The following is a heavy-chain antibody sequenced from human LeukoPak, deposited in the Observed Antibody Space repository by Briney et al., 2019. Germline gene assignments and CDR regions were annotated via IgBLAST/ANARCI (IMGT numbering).Heavy chain of an antibody. J-gene: IGHJ4*02. Sequence: PGGSLRLSCAASGFTFSSSAMSWVRQAPGKGLEWIGSIYHSGSTYYNPSLKSRVTISVDTSKNQFSLKLSSVTAADTAVYYCARDRPYYYDSSGYYFDYWGQGTLVTVSS. CDR3: ARDRPYYYDSSGYYFDY. V-gene: IGHV4-38-2*02. CDR1: GFTFSSSAM. CDR2: IYHSGST. D-gene: IGHD3-22*01.